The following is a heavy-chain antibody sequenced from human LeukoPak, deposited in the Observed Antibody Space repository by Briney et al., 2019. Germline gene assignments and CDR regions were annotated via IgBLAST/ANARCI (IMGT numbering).Heavy chain of an antibody. D-gene: IGHD3-10*01. CDR1: GVYFGSSGCY. V-gene: IGHV4-39*01. J-gene: IGHJ4*02. CDR2: IFYTGNS. CDR3: ARLGASLVWDSGSFPDS. Sequence: SETLSLTCLVSGVYFGSSGCYWGWIRQPPGKGLEWIGSIFYTGNSYSNPSLHRRVTISADTSKNQFSLKLQFVTAADTAVYYCARLGASLVWDSGSFPDSWGLGTLVTVTS.